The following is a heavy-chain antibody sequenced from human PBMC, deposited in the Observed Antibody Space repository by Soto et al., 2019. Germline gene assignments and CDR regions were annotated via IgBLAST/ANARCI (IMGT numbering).Heavy chain of an antibody. D-gene: IGHD6-6*01. J-gene: IGHJ3*02. V-gene: IGHV3-23*01. CDR1: GFTFSTYA. CDR2: ISGSGAST. CDR3: AKSSIAARPI. Sequence: GGSLRLSCEASGFTFSTYAMSWVRQAPGKGLEWVSAISGSGASTYYADSVKGRFTISRDNSKNTLYLQMNSLRAEDTAVYYCAKSSIAARPIGGQGTMVTVSS.